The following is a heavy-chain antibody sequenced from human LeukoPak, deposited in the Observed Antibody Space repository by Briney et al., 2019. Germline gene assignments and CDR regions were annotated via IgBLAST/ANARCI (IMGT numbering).Heavy chain of an antibody. CDR2: ISWNSGSI. D-gene: IGHD2-2*01. J-gene: IGHJ6*03. CDR1: GFTFDDYA. Sequence: GGSLRLSCAASGFTFDDYAMHWVRQAPGKGLEWVSGISWNSGSIGYADSVKGRFTISRDNAKNSLYLQMNSLRAEDTAVYYCARPPKGVVPAANHYYMDVWSKGTTVTVSS. V-gene: IGHV3-9*01. CDR3: ARPPKGVVPAANHYYMDV.